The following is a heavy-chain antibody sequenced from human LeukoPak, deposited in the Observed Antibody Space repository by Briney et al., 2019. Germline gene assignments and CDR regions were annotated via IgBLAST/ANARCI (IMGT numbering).Heavy chain of an antibody. CDR2: IKEDGSEK. V-gene: IGHV3-7*03. CDR3: ARSIMGGGAFDY. D-gene: IGHD3-10*01. CDR1: GFTFGSYW. Sequence: PGGSLRVSCAASGFTFGSYWLNWVRQTPGKGLEWVANIKEDGSEKYHVDSVKGRFTISRDNAKSSLYLQMNSLRAEDTALYYCARSIMGGGAFDYWGQGTQVTVSS. J-gene: IGHJ4*02.